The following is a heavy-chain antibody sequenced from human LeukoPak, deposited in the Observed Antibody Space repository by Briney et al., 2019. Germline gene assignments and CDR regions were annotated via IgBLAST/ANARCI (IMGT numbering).Heavy chain of an antibody. Sequence: GGSLRLSCAASGFTFSSYDMHWVRQATGKGLEWVSAIGTAGDTYYPGSVKGRFTISRENAKNSLYLQMNSLRAGDTAVYYCARDGSGLFLYYYMGVWGKGTTVTVSS. V-gene: IGHV3-13*01. CDR2: IGTAGDT. CDR3: ARDGSGLFLYYYMGV. CDR1: GFTFSSYD. J-gene: IGHJ6*03. D-gene: IGHD6-25*01.